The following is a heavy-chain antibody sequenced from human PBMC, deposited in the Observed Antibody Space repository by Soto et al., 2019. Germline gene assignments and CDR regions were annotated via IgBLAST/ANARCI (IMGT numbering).Heavy chain of an antibody. CDR3: ARVLGIVVVPADDYYYYYGMDV. V-gene: IGHV4-34*01. CDR1: GGSFSGYY. Sequence: SETLSLTCAVYGGSFSGYYWSWIRQPPGKGLEWIGEINHSGSTNYNPSLKSRVTISVDTSKNQFSLKLSYVTAADTAVYYCARVLGIVVVPADDYYYYYGMDVWGQGTTVTVSS. J-gene: IGHJ6*02. D-gene: IGHD2-2*01. CDR2: INHSGST.